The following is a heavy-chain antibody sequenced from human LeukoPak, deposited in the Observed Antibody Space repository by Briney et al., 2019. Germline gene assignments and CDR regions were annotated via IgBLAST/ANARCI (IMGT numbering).Heavy chain of an antibody. D-gene: IGHD3-22*01. CDR2: ISSSSSYI. V-gene: IGHV3-21*01. CDR1: GFTFSNVW. J-gene: IGHJ4*02. Sequence: GGSLRLSCAASGFTFSNVWMSWVRQAPGKGLEWVSSISSSSSYIYYADSVKGRFTISRDNAKNSLYLQMNSLRAEDTAVYYCARETYDSSGYYYDDYWGQGTLVTVPS. CDR3: ARETYDSSGYYYDDY.